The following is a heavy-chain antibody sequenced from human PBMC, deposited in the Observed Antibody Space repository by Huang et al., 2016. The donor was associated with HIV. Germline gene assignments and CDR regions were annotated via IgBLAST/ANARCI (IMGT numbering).Heavy chain of an antibody. J-gene: IGHJ5*02. D-gene: IGHD2-2*01. CDR2: ITQIVQT. CDR1: GDSLSGFF. V-gene: IGHV4-34*01. CDR3: ARGRGTSWSFFDT. Sequence: QVRLDQWGAGLLKPSEPLTLTCAVYGDSLSGFFWSWIRQSPGRGLEWIGEITQIVQTNYNPSLKSRVTIAIDTSKKQFSLKLKSVTADDTSTYYCARGRGTSWSFFDTWGQGSFVTVSS.